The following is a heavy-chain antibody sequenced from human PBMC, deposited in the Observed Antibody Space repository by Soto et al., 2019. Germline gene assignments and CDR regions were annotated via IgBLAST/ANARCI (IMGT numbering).Heavy chain of an antibody. CDR3: AKAGGLRLDY. Sequence: QVQLVESGGGVVQPGRSLRLSCAASGFTFSSYAMHWVRQAPGKGLEWVAVISYDGSSKFYADSVKGRFTISRDTSKNTLYLQMNSLRAEETAVYYCAKAGGLRLDYWGQGTLVTVSS. J-gene: IGHJ4*02. CDR1: GFTFSSYA. V-gene: IGHV3-30-3*01. D-gene: IGHD2-15*01. CDR2: ISYDGSSK.